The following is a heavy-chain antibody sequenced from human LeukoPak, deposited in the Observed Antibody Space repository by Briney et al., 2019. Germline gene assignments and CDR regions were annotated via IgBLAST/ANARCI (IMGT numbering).Heavy chain of an antibody. V-gene: IGHV3-13*01. CDR1: GFTFSSYD. J-gene: IGHJ6*02. Sequence: HSGGSLRLSCAASGFTFSSYDMHWVRQATGKGLEWVSAIGTAGDTYYPGSVKGRFTISRENAKNSLYLQMNSLRAGDTAVYYCARVSSGYGYYGMDVWGQGTTVTVSS. CDR3: ARVSSGYGYYGMDV. CDR2: IGTAGDT. D-gene: IGHD5-12*01.